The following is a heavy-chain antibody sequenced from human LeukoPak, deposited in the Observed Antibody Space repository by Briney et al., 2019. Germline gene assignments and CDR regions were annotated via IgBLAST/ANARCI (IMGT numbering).Heavy chain of an antibody. J-gene: IGHJ4*02. Sequence: SETLSLTCTVSGGSFSSYYWSWIRQPAGKGLEWIGRIYTSGSTTYNPSLESRVTMSADTSKNQFSLKLTSVTAADTAVYYCARQYSSGQYYFQYWGQGTLVTVSS. CDR1: GGSFSSYY. D-gene: IGHD6-19*01. V-gene: IGHV4-4*07. CDR3: ARQYSSGQYYFQY. CDR2: IYTSGST.